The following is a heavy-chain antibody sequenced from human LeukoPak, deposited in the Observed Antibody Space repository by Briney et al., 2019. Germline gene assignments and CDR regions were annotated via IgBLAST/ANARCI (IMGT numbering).Heavy chain of an antibody. J-gene: IGHJ4*02. CDR2: INAGNGNT. D-gene: IGHD6-13*01. Sequence: ASVKVSCKASGYTFTSYAMHWVRQAPGQRLEWMGWINAGNGNTKYSQKFQGRVTITRDTSASTAHMELSSLRSEDTAVYYCARPAAAGHVDYWGQGTLVTVSS. CDR3: ARPAAAGHVDY. CDR1: GYTFTSYA. V-gene: IGHV1-3*01.